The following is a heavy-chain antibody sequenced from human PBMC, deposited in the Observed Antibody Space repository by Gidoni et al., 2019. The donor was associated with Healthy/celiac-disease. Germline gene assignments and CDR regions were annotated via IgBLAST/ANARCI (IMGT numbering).Heavy chain of an antibody. J-gene: IGHJ6*02. CDR1: GFTFSSYD. Sequence: EVQLVESGGGLVQPGGSLRLSCAASGFTFSSYDMHWVRQATGKGLEWVSAIGTAGDTYYPGSVKGRFTISRENAKNSLYLQMNSLRAGDTAVYYCARDLSGNGMDVWGQGTTVTVSS. CDR3: ARDLSGNGMDV. V-gene: IGHV3-13*04. CDR2: IGTAGDT.